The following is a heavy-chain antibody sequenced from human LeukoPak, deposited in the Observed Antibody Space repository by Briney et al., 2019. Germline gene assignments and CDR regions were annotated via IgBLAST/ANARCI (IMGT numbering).Heavy chain of an antibody. J-gene: IGHJ4*02. V-gene: IGHV4-34*01. D-gene: IGHD2-2*02. CDR2: INNSGST. CDR3: ARGGYCSSTSCYKNYFDY. CDR1: GASFSGYY. Sequence: PSETLSLTCAVYGASFSGYYWSWISQPPGKGLEWVGEINNSGSTNYNTSLKSRVTISVNTSKNQFSLKLSSVTAADTAVYYCARGGYCSSTSCYKNYFDYWGQGTLVTVSS.